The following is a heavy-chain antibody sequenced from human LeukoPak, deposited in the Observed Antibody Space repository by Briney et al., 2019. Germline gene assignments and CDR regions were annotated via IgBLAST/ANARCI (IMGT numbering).Heavy chain of an antibody. Sequence: PSETLSLTCTVSGGSISSSSYYWGWIRQPPGKGLEWIGSIYYSGSTYYNPSLKSRVTIYVDTSKNQFSLKLSSVTAADTAVYYCARHPICSGGSCVLGYFDYWGQGTLVTVSS. D-gene: IGHD2-15*01. J-gene: IGHJ4*02. CDR1: GGSISSSSYY. CDR2: IYYSGST. CDR3: ARHPICSGGSCVLGYFDY. V-gene: IGHV4-39*01.